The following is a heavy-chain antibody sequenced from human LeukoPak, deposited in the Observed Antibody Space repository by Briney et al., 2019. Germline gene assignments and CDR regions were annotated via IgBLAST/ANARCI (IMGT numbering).Heavy chain of an antibody. J-gene: IGHJ3*02. Sequence: GGSLRLSCAASGFTFSSYSMYWVRQAPGKGLEWVSPISSSSSYIYYADSVKGRFTISRDNAKNSLYLQMNSLRAEDTAVYYCASLSSFGAFDIWGQGTMVTVSS. CDR3: ASLSSFGAFDI. CDR2: ISSSSSYI. CDR1: GFTFSSYS. V-gene: IGHV3-21*01. D-gene: IGHD3-3*01.